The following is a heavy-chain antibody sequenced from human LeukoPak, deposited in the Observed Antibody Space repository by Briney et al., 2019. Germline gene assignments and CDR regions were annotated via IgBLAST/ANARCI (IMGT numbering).Heavy chain of an antibody. V-gene: IGHV3-21*01. J-gene: IGHJ4*02. CDR2: ISSSSSYI. Sequence: GGSLRPSCAASVVTFRSYSMNGVRQAPGKALEWVSSISSSSSYIYYADSVKGRFTISRDNAKNSLYLQMNSLRAEDTAVYYCARDRSSGWYIALGYYFDYWGQGTLVTVSS. CDR1: VVTFRSYS. CDR3: ARDRSSGWYIALGYYFDY. D-gene: IGHD6-19*01.